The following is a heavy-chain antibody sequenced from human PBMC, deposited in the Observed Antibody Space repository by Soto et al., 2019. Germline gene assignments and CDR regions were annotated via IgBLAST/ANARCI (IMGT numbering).Heavy chain of an antibody. CDR3: ASGSFNSSTTYFDP. D-gene: IGHD6-13*01. CDR2: ISASGRI. J-gene: IGHJ5*02. V-gene: IGHV4-31*03. Sequence: SETLSLTCTVSSGSISSGEYYWTWIRQRPEKGLEWIGYISASGRIYYSPSLMSRLIISIDRSVKQFSLNLKSLTASDTAVYYCASGSFNSSTTYFDPLGQGALITVSS. CDR1: SGSISSGEYY.